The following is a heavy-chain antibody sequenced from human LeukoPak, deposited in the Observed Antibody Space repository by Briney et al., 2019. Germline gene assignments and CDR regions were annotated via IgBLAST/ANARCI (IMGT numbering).Heavy chain of an antibody. CDR1: GFTFDDHA. J-gene: IGHJ6*02. Sequence: GWSLRLSCAASGFTFDDHAMHWVRQAPGKGLEWVSSISWNSEKTGYADSVKGRFTISRDNAQNSVHLQMDSLRPEDTALYYCAKDIAFADHYAIDVWGQGTTVTVSS. CDR2: ISWNSEKT. D-gene: IGHD3-3*02. V-gene: IGHV3-9*01. CDR3: AKDIAFADHYAIDV.